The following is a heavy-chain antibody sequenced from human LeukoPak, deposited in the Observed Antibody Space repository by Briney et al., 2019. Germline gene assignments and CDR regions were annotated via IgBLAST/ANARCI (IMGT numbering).Heavy chain of an antibody. D-gene: IGHD2-15*01. V-gene: IGHV4-4*07. CDR1: GGSISSYY. CDR2: IHTSGST. J-gene: IGHJ4*02. CDR3: ARVGVVADYFDY. Sequence: SETLSLTCTVSGGSISSYYWSWIRQPAGKGLEWIGRIHTSGSTNYNPSLKSRVTMSVDTSKNQFSLKLSSVTAADTAVYYCARVGVVADYFDYWGQGTLVTVSS.